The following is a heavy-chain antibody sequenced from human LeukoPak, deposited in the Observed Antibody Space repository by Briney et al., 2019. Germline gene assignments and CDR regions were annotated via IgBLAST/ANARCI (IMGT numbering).Heavy chain of an antibody. CDR1: GFTFSSYA. CDR2: IKQDGSEK. V-gene: IGHV3-7*01. CDR3: ARDGYSSGWAPYFDY. D-gene: IGHD6-19*01. J-gene: IGHJ4*02. Sequence: GRSLRLSCAASGFTFSSYAMHWVRQAPGKGLEWVANIKQDGSEKYYVDSVKGRFTISRDNAKNSLYLQMNSLRAEDTAVYYCARDGYSSGWAPYFDYWGQGTLVTVSS.